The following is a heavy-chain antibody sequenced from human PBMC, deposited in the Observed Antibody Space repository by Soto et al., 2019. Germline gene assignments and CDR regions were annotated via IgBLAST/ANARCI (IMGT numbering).Heavy chain of an antibody. Sequence: GGSLRLSCEVSGFTFSSYAMSWVRQAPGKGLEWVSAISGGGITTHYADSVKGRFTISRDNSNKTLYLQMNSLRVEDTAVYYCARGMYGTPPHAFDIWGQGTMVTVSS. V-gene: IGHV3-23*01. CDR2: ISGGGITT. J-gene: IGHJ3*02. CDR1: GFTFSSYA. D-gene: IGHD1-1*01. CDR3: ARGMYGTPPHAFDI.